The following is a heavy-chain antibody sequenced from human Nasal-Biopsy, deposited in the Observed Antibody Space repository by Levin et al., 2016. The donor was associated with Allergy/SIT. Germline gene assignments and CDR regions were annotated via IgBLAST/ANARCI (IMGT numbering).Heavy chain of an antibody. D-gene: IGHD3-10*01. Sequence: GESLKISCAASGFIFSSYAMNWVRQAPGKGLEWVASISANGGTTYNADSVKGRFTISRDNSKNTLFLRMNGLRPEDTAVYYCAKGEEGVGARSGLSSFDYWGQGTLVTVSS. J-gene: IGHJ4*02. CDR1: GFIFSSYA. V-gene: IGHV3-23*01. CDR3: AKGEEGVGARSGLSSFDY. CDR2: ISANGGTT.